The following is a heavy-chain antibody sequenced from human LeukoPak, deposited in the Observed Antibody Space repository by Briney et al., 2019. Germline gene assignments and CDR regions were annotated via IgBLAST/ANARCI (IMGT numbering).Heavy chain of an antibody. CDR3: ARLGAVLTSVNWFDP. CDR1: GGSISGSDYY. V-gene: IGHV4-39*07. J-gene: IGHJ5*02. CDR2: FYHSGST. Sequence: SETLSLTCTVSGGSISGSDYYWGWVRQPPGKGLEWSGSFYHSGSTYYNSSLKSRLTMSVDTSSNQFSLQLTAVTAADPAVYYCARLGAVLTSVNWFDPWGQGTLVTVSS. D-gene: IGHD3-3*02.